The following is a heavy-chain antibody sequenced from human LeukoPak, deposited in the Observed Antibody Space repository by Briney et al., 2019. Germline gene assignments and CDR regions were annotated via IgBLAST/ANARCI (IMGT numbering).Heavy chain of an antibody. V-gene: IGHV3-33*03. J-gene: IGHJ6*02. CDR2: IQFDGRTI. D-gene: IGHD2-2*01. CDR1: GLTFSRIG. Sequence: GGSLRLSCVASGLTFSRIGMHWVRQAPGKGLDWVAVIQFDGRTIHYADSVKGRFTTSRDNSKNTLYLQMNSLRAEDTAVYYCAKESSTTRIGGLDVRGQGTTVIVSS. CDR3: AKESSTTRIGGLDV.